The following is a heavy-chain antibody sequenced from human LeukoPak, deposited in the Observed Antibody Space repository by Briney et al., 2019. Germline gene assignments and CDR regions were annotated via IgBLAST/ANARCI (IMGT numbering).Heavy chain of an antibody. V-gene: IGHV5-51*01. CDR2: IYPGDSDT. D-gene: IGHD3-22*01. CDR1: GYSVTSYW. Sequence: GESLKISCKGSGYSVTSYWIGWVRQMPGKGLGWMGIIYPGDSDTRYSPSFQGQVTISADKSIGTAYLQWSSLKASDAAMYYCAGTEWSSGYPFDYWGQGTLVTVSS. CDR3: AGTEWSSGYPFDY. J-gene: IGHJ4*02.